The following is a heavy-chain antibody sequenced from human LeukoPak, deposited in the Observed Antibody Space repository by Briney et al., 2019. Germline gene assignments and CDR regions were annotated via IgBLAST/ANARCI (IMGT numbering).Heavy chain of an antibody. CDR1: GFTFDDSA. Sequence: GGSLRLSCAASGFTFDDSAMHWVRQAPGKGLEWVSLISGDGGSTYYADSVKGRFTISRDNSKNSLYLQMNSLTTGDTALYYCAKEGIYYYGMDVWGQGTTVTVSS. CDR2: ISGDGGST. CDR3: AKEGIYYYGMDV. J-gene: IGHJ6*02. V-gene: IGHV3-43*02. D-gene: IGHD6-13*01.